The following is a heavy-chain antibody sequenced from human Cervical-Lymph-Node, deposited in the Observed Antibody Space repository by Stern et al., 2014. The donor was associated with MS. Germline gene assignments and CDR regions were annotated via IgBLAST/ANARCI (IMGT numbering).Heavy chain of an antibody. V-gene: IGHV3-7*01. CDR1: GFTFSNYW. CDR2: IKTDGSEE. D-gene: IGHD1-7*01. CDR3: ARAVRELGT. Sequence: VQLVESGGGLVQPGESLRLSCAVSGFTFSNYWMAWVRQAPGKGLEWVGSIKTDGSEESYLASLKGRCTITKDDATNSPYIQMNSLRAEDTAVYYCARAVRELGTWGQGTLVTVSS. J-gene: IGHJ5*02.